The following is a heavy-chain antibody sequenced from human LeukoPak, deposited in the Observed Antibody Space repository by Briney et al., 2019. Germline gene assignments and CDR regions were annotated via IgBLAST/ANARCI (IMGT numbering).Heavy chain of an antibody. D-gene: IGHD3-16*02. Sequence: SETLSLTCTVSGGSISSSSYYWGWIRQPPGKGLEWIGSIYYSGSTYYNPSLKSRVTISVDTSKNQFSLKLSSVTAADTAVYYCARDRDDYVWGSYRYNAFDIWGQGTMVTVSS. V-gene: IGHV4-39*07. CDR1: GGSISSSSYY. CDR2: IYYSGST. CDR3: ARDRDDYVWGSYRYNAFDI. J-gene: IGHJ3*02.